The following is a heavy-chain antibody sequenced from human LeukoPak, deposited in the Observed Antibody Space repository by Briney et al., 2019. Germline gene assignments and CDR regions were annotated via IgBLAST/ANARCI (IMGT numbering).Heavy chain of an antibody. Sequence: PSETLSLTCTVSGGSISSSSYYWGWIRQPPGKGLEWIGSIYYSGSTYHNPSLKSQVTISVDTSKNQFSLKLSSVTAADTAVYYCASLYSSGWSGYYYYMDVWGKGTTVTVSS. CDR1: GGSISSSSYY. J-gene: IGHJ6*03. V-gene: IGHV4-39*01. CDR2: IYYSGST. CDR3: ASLYSSGWSGYYYYMDV. D-gene: IGHD6-19*01.